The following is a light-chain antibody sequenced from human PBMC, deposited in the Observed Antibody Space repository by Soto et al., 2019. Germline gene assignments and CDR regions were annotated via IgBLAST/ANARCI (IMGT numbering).Light chain of an antibody. CDR2: RTS. V-gene: IGKV1-5*03. Sequence: DIQMTQSPSTLPASVGDRVTITCRASQSISNWLAWYQQKPGQAPKLLIFRTSSLDSGVTSRFSGSGSGTEFTLTISSLQPDDFATYYCQHYNSYSYTFGQGTKLEIK. CDR3: QHYNSYSYT. CDR1: QSISNW. J-gene: IGKJ2*01.